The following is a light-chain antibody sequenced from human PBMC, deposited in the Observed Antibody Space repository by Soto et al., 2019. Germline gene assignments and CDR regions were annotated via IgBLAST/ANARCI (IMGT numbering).Light chain of an antibody. V-gene: IGKV1-39*01. Sequence: IQLTQSPSSMSASVGESVTITCRASQSLSTHLNWYQHKPVKANKLVIYAASSLQSRVPSRFSGSGAGTDFTLTISSLQPEDFVTYYCQQSYSTPLTFGGGTKVESK. CDR2: AAS. CDR3: QQSYSTPLT. CDR1: QSLSTH. J-gene: IGKJ4*01.